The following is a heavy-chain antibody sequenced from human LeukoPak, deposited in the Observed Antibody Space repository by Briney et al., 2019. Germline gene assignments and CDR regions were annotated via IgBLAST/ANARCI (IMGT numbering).Heavy chain of an antibody. Sequence: GESLKISCKGSGYSFTNYWIGWVRQMPGKGLEWMGIIHPGDSDTRYRPSFQGQVTISADKSFSTAYLQWSSLKASDTAMYYCARHVDPLAAAVSGMDVWGQGTTVTVSS. CDR1: GYSFTNYW. V-gene: IGHV5-51*01. CDR2: IHPGDSDT. J-gene: IGHJ6*02. D-gene: IGHD6-13*01. CDR3: ARHVDPLAAAVSGMDV.